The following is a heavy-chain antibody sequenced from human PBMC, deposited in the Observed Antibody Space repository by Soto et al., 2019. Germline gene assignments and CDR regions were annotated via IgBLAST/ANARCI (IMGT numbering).Heavy chain of an antibody. V-gene: IGHV3-7*01. J-gene: IGHJ5*02. CDR2: IKQDGSER. CDR1: GFTFSNSW. CDR3: ARNFCRRTSCNLPNWFDL. D-gene: IGHD2-2*01. Sequence: EVQLVESGGGLVQPGGSLRLSCAASGFTFSNSWMSWVRQAPGKGLEWVATIKQDGSERYYVDSVKGRFTISRDNAKNSLYLQMDSLGAEDTAVYYCARNFCRRTSCNLPNWFDLWGQRTLVNVSS.